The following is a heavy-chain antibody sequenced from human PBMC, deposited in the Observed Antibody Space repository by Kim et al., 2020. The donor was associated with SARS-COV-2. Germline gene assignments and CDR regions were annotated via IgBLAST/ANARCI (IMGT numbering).Heavy chain of an antibody. CDR3: ARDLVGIASFDY. V-gene: IGHV3-66*01. D-gene: IGHD2-21*01. J-gene: IGHJ4*02. Sequence: YNADSVNGIFTISRDNSKNTLYLQMNSLGADDTAVYYCARDLVGIASFDYWGQGTLVTVSS.